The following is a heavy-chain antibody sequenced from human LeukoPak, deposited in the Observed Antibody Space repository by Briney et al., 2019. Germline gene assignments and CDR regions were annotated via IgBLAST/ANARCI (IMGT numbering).Heavy chain of an antibody. CDR3: ARQGYGGNPQGAADY. D-gene: IGHD4-23*01. V-gene: IGHV1-18*01. CDR1: GYTFTSYG. CDR2: ISTYNGNT. Sequence: ASVKVSCKASGYTFTSYGISWVRQAPGQGLEWMGWISTYNGNTNYAQKLQGRVTMTTDTSTSTAYMELRSLRPDDTAVYYCARQGYGGNPQGAADYWGQGTLVTVSS. J-gene: IGHJ4*02.